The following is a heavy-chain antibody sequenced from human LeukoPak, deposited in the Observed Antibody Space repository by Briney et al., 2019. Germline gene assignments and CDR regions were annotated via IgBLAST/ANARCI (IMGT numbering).Heavy chain of an antibody. D-gene: IGHD6-19*01. CDR2: INHSGST. Sequence: SETLSLTCAVYGGSFSGDYWNWIRQPPEKGLEWIGEINHSGSTNSNPSLKSRVTISVDRSKNQFSLKLSSVTAADTAVYYCARRPRYSSGWYYFDSWGQGTLVTVSS. CDR1: GGSFSGDY. V-gene: IGHV4-34*01. J-gene: IGHJ4*02. CDR3: ARRPRYSSGWYYFDS.